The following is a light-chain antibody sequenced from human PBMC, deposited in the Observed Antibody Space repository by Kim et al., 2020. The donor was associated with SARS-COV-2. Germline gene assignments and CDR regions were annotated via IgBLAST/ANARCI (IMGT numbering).Light chain of an antibody. J-gene: IGLJ2*01. CDR3: SSYTGSGTLV. V-gene: IGLV2-14*03. CDR1: SSDVGGYNY. Sequence: QSALTQPASVSGSPGQSITISCTGTSSDVGGYNYVSWYQQYPGKVPKLLIYDVSNRPSGVSNRFSGSKSGNTASLTISGLQAEDEAEYYCSSYTGSGTLVFGGGTQLTVL. CDR2: DVS.